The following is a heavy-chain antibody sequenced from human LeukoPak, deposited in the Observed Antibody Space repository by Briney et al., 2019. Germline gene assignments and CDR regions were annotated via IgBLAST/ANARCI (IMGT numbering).Heavy chain of an antibody. D-gene: IGHD2-15*01. Sequence: TSETLSLTCAVYGGSFSGYYWSWIRQPPGKGLEWIGEINHSGSTNYNPSLKSRVTISVDTSKNQFSLKLSSVTAADTAVYYCARTLRIQGIDYWGQGTLVTVSS. J-gene: IGHJ4*02. CDR1: GGSFSGYY. V-gene: IGHV4-34*01. CDR3: ARTLRIQGIDY. CDR2: INHSGST.